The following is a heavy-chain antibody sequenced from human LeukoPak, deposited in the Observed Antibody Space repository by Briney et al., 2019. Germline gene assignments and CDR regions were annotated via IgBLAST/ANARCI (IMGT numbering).Heavy chain of an antibody. CDR1: GGSTRIYW. CDR3: ARGYSSSWNDFDY. V-gene: IGHV4-59*01. D-gene: IGHD6-13*01. J-gene: IGHJ4*02. CDR2: VFDSGGT. Sequence: PETPSLTCTLSGGSTRIYWRSWIRQPPGKGLELIGYVFDSGGTNYNPSLKSRVTISVDTSKKQFSLKLSSVTAADAAVYYCARGYSSSWNDFDYWGQGTLVTVSS.